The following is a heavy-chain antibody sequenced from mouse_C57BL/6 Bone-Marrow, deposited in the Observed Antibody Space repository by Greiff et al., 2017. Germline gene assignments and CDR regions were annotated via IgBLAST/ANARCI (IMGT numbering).Heavy chain of an antibody. V-gene: IGHV5-17*01. CDR3: ARPAQAYSFAY. CDR1: GFTFSDYG. J-gene: IGHJ3*01. Sequence: EVQLVESGGGLVKPGGSLKLSCAASGFTFSDYGMHWVRQAPEKGLEWVAYISSGSSTIYYADTVKGRFTISRDNAKNTLFLQMTSLRSEDTAMYYCARPAQAYSFAYWGQGTLVTVSA. CDR2: ISSGSSTI. D-gene: IGHD3-2*02.